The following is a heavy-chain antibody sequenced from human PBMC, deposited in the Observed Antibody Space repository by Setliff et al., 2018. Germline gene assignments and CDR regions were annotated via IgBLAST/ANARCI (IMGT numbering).Heavy chain of an antibody. D-gene: IGHD2-2*01. V-gene: IGHV4-30-4*01. CDR1: GASVTSFDYY. J-gene: IGHJ4*02. CDR3: ARTHCTTTSCFYFHY. CDR2: ISHGVST. Sequence: SETLSLTCTVSGASVTSFDYYWSWIRQPPGKGLEYIGHISHGVSTSYSPSLKSRLSISADTSKNQFSLKLTSVTAADTAVYYCARTHCTTTSCFYFHYWGQGTRVTVS.